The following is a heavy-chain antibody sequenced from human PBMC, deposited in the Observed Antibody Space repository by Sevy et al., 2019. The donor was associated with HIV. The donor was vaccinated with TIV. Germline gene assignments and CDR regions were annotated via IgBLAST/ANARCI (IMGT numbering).Heavy chain of an antibody. J-gene: IGHJ6*02. CDR1: GFTFNYAW. Sequence: GGSLRLSCAASGFTFNYAWMSWVRQAPGKGLEWVGRIKSKTDGGTADYDAHVKGRFTISRHDSENTLYLQMNSLKTEDTAVYYCASVVKNDFWDGHVNYYGLDVWGQGTTVTVSS. V-gene: IGHV3-15*01. CDR2: IKSKTDGGTA. CDR3: ASVVKNDFWDGHVNYYGLDV. D-gene: IGHD3-3*01.